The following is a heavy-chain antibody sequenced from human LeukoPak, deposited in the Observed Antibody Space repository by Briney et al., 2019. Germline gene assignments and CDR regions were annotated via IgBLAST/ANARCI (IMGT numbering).Heavy chain of an antibody. CDR3: AREMYYDILTGVYYYYYMDV. D-gene: IGHD3-9*01. CDR2: IYTSGST. J-gene: IGHJ6*03. CDR1: GGSISSYY. V-gene: IGHV4-4*07. Sequence: SETLSLTCTVSGGSISSYYLSWIRQPAGKGLEWIGRIYTSGSTNYNPSLMSRVTISVDTTNNQFSLQLRSVTAADPAVYYCAREMYYDILTGVYYYYYMDVWGKGTTVTISS.